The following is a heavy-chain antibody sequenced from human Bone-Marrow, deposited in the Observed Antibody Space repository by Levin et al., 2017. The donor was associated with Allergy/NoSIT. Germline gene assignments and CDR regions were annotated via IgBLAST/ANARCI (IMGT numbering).Heavy chain of an antibody. CDR1: GFSFSDYG. CDR2: TSYNGRHY. Sequence: PGGSLRLSCAASGFSFSDYGMHWIRQAPGKGPEWVAFTSYNGRHYQHARSVEGRFTISRDNSKNTLHLQMDSLRAEDTAVYYCAKDPDTTMTASRDFQHWGQGTLVTVSS. J-gene: IGHJ1*01. V-gene: IGHV3-30*18. D-gene: IGHD4-17*01. CDR3: AKDPDTTMTASRDFQH.